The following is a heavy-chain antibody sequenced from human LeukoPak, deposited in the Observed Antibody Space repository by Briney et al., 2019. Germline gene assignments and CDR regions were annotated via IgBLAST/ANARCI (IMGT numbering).Heavy chain of an antibody. J-gene: IGHJ6*03. V-gene: IGHV3-48*03. Sequence: GGSLRLSCAASGFTFSSYEMNWVRQAPGKGLEWVSYISSSGSTIYYADSVKGRFTISRDNANNSLYLQMNSLRAEDTAVYYCARGRVATISYYYYYMDVWGKGTTVTVSS. CDR2: ISSSGSTI. D-gene: IGHD5-12*01. CDR3: ARGRVATISYYYYYMDV. CDR1: GFTFSSYE.